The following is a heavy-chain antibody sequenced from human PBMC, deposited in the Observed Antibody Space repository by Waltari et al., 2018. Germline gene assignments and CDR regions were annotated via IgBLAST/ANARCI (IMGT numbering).Heavy chain of an antibody. CDR2: ITSVANT. J-gene: IGHJ4*02. CDR1: GFSFSDYA. Sequence: EVQLLESGGGLVQPGGSRRLSCEGSGFSFSDYAMTWVRQAPGKGLEWFSSITSVANTHYADSVKGRFTISRDNSKNTLYLQMNSLRAEDTALYYCTNLKQRLPWGQGTMVTVSS. V-gene: IGHV3-23*01. D-gene: IGHD6-25*01. CDR3: TNLKQRLP.